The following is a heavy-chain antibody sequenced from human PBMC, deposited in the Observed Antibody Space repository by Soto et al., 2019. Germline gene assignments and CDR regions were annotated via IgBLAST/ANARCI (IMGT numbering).Heavy chain of an antibody. CDR3: TTKAVAGRFDP. V-gene: IGHV3-15*07. J-gene: IGHJ5*02. CDR2: IKSKTDGGTT. CDR1: SVSNAW. Sequence: SVSNAWMNWVRQAPGKGLEWVGRIKSKTDGGTTDYAAPVKGRFTISRDDSKNTLYLQMNSLKTEDTAVYYCTTKAVAGRFDPWGQGTLVTVSS. D-gene: IGHD6-19*01.